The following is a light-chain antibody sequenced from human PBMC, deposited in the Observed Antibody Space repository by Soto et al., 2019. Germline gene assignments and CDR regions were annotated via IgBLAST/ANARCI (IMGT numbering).Light chain of an antibody. J-gene: IGKJ5*01. CDR1: QTVNSDY. CDR3: QYYGNSRIT. CDR2: AAS. V-gene: IGKV3-20*01. Sequence: EIVLTRSPGTLSFSPGERATLSCRASQTVNSDYLTWYQQKPGQAPRLLIYAASSGATGIPDRFSGSGSETDFTLTINRLEPEDFAVYYCQYYGNSRITFGQGTRLEIK.